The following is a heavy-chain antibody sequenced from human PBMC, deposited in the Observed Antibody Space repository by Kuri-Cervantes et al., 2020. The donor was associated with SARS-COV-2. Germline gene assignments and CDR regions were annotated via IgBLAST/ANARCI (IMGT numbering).Heavy chain of an antibody. CDR2: IYHSGST. V-gene: IGHV4-38-2*01. CDR3: ARRLKDGPPDY. Sequence: SETLSLTCAVSGYSISSGYYWGWIRQPPGKGLEWIGSIYHSGSTYYNPSLKSRVTISVDTSKNQFSLKLSPVTAADTAVYYCARRLKDGPPDYWGQGTLVTVSS. CDR1: GYSISSGYY. J-gene: IGHJ4*02.